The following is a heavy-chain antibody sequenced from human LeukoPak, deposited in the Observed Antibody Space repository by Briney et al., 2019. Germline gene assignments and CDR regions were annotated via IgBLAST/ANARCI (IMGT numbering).Heavy chain of an antibody. J-gene: IGHJ4*02. D-gene: IGHD4-23*01. CDR1: GFTFSNYA. CDR3: ARGARKGDDYGGFFDY. CDR2: ISYDGSYK. Sequence: GGSLRLSCAASGFTFSNYALHWVRQAPGKGLEWVAVISYDGSYKYYADSVKGRFTISRDNSKNTVYLQMNSLRAEDTAVYYCARGARKGDDYGGFFDYWGQGTLVTVSS. V-gene: IGHV3-30*04.